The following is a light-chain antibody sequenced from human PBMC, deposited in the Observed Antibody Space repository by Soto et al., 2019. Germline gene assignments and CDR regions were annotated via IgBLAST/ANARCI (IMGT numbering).Light chain of an antibody. J-gene: IGLJ2*01. V-gene: IGLV2-8*01. CDR3: SSYAGSNRHNFRV. Sequence: QSALTQPPSASGSPGQSVTISCTGTSSDVGGYNYVSWYQQHPGKAPKLMIYEVTKRPSGVPDRFSGSKSGNTASLTVSGLQPDDEADYYCSSYAGSNRHNFRVFGGGTQLTVL. CDR2: EVT. CDR1: SSDVGGYNY.